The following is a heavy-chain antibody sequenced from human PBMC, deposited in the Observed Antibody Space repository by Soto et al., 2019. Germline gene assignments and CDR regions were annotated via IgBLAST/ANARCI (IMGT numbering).Heavy chain of an antibody. V-gene: IGHV1-2*02. CDR1: GYTFTAYF. J-gene: IGHJ4*02. D-gene: IGHD6-13*01. CDR3: VRVSAGGGAY. Sequence: QVQLAQSGAEVKKPGASVKVSCKASGYTFTAYFLHWVRQVPGQGFEWMAWINPRSDVTNYAQKFQGRVTVTRDTAISTVYMELNNMTFNGTAVYDCVRVSAGGGAYWVQGTRVVVSS. CDR2: INPRSDVT.